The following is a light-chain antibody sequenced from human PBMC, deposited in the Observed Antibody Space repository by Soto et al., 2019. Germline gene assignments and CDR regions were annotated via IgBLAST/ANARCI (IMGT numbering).Light chain of an antibody. CDR3: AAWDDRHVV. J-gene: IGLJ2*01. CDR2: RNN. Sequence: QSVLTQPPSASGTPGQRVTISCSGSSSNIGSNYVYWYQQLPGTAPKLLIYRNNQRPSGVPDRFSGSKSCTSSSLAISGLRYEDEADYYCAAWDDRHVVFGGGTKVTVL. CDR1: SSNIGSNY. V-gene: IGLV1-47*01.